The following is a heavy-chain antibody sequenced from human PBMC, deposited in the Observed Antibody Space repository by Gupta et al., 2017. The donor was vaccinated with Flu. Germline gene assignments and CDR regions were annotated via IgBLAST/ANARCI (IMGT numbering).Heavy chain of an antibody. CDR1: GYTFTSYD. CDR3: ARGYSSGWNRYYYYGMDV. CDR2: MNPNSGNT. V-gene: IGHV1-8*01. J-gene: IGHJ6*02. Sequence: GYTFTSYDINWVRQATGQGLEWMGWMNPNSGNTGYAQKFQGRVTMTRNTSISTAYMELSSLRSEDTAVYYCARGYSSGWNRYYYYGMDVWGQGTTVTVSS. D-gene: IGHD6-19*01.